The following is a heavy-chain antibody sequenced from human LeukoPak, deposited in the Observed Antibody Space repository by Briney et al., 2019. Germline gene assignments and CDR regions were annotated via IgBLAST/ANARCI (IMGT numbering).Heavy chain of an antibody. Sequence: GGSLRLSCAASGFTFSSYGMHWVRQAPGKGLEWVAFIRYDGSNKYYADSVKGRFTISRDNSKNTLYLQMNSLRAEDTAVYYCAKGPMNTAMVTFDYWGQGTLVTVSS. J-gene: IGHJ4*02. CDR1: GFTFSSYG. D-gene: IGHD5-18*01. V-gene: IGHV3-30*02. CDR2: IRYDGSNK. CDR3: AKGPMNTAMVTFDY.